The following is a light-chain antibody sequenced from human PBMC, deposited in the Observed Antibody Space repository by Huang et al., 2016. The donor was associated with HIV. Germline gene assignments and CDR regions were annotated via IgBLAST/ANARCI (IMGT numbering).Light chain of an antibody. CDR2: AAS. CDR1: QSISTY. V-gene: IGKV1-39*01. CDR3: QQSYSTLLT. J-gene: IGKJ4*01. Sequence: DIQMTQSPSSLSASVEDRVTITCRASQSISTYLNWYQQKPGKAPKRLIYAASTLQSGVPSRFSCSGSGTDFTLTISSLQPEDFATYYCQQSYSTLLTFGGGTKVEIK.